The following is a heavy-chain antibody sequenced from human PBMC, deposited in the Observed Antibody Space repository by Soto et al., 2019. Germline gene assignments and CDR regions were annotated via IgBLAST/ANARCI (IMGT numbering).Heavy chain of an antibody. V-gene: IGHV5-51*01. CDR2: IYPGDSDT. CDR3: ARRGIAAPEGYYYYGMDV. CDR1: GYSFTSYW. Sequence: PGESLKISCKGSGYSFTSYWIGWVRQMPGKGLEWMGIIYPGDSDTRYSPSFQGQVTISADKSISTAYLQWSSLKASDTAMYYCARRGIAAPEGYYYYGMDVWGQGTTVTVSS. D-gene: IGHD6-13*01. J-gene: IGHJ6*02.